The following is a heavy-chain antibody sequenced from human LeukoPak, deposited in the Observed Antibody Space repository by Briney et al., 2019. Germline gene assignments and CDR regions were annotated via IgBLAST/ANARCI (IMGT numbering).Heavy chain of an antibody. V-gene: IGHV4-34*01. Sequence: SETLSLTCAVYGGSFRGYYWSWIRQPPGKGLEWIGEINHSGSTNYNPSLKSRVTISVDTSKNQFSLKLSSVTAADTAVYYCARRSSSGWPNFDYWGQGTLVTVSS. D-gene: IGHD6-19*01. CDR1: GGSFRGYY. CDR2: INHSGST. CDR3: ARRSSSGWPNFDY. J-gene: IGHJ4*02.